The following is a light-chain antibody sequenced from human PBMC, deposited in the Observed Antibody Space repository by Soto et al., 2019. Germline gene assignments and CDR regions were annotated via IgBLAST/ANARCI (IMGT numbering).Light chain of an antibody. CDR3: SSYTSSTGV. V-gene: IGLV2-14*01. CDR2: DVS. J-gene: IGLJ1*01. CDR1: SSDVGGYNY. Sequence: QSALTQPASVSGSPGQSITISCTGTSSDVGGYNYVSWYQQHPGKAPKLMIYDVSNRPSGVSNRFSGSKSVNTASLTISGLQAEDEADYYCSSYTSSTGVFGTGTKLTVL.